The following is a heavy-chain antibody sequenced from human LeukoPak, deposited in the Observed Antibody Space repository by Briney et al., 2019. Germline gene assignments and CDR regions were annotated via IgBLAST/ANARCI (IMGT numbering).Heavy chain of an antibody. CDR1: GYTFTGYY. D-gene: IGHD1-1*01. J-gene: IGHJ4*02. CDR3: ARVLTLRTGHFDY. V-gene: IGHV1-2*02. CDR2: INPNSGGT. Sequence: ASVKASCKASGYTFTGYYVHWVRQAPGQGLEWMGWINPNSGGTNYARKFQGRVTMTRDTSISTAYMELSRLRSDDTAVYYCARVLTLRTGHFDYWGQGTLVTVSS.